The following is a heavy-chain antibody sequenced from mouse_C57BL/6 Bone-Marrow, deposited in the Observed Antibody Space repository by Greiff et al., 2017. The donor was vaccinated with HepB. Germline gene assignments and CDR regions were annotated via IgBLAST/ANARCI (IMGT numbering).Heavy chain of an antibody. Sequence: QVQLKESGPGLVAPSQSLSITCTVSGFSLTSYAISWVRQPPGKGLEWLGVIWTGGGPNYNSALKSSMSISKENAKSQVFLKMNSLQTEDTARYYGARSDYGDYWGQGTTLTVSS. V-gene: IGHV2-9-1*01. D-gene: IGHD2-4*01. CDR2: IWTGGGP. J-gene: IGHJ2*01. CDR3: ARSDYGDY. CDR1: GFSLTSYA.